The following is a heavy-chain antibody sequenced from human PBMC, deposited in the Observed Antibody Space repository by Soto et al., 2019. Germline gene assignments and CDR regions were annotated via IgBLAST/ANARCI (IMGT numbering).Heavy chain of an antibody. D-gene: IGHD6-6*01. CDR3: ARDPYSSSSRWFDP. Sequence: QVQLIQSGAEVKKPGASVKLSCKAYGYSFITYGISWVRQAPGQGLEWMGWITTSSGNTDYAQKFQGRGTMTTDTSPSTVYLELRSLRSDDTAVYYCARDPYSSSSRWFDPWGQGTLVTVSS. J-gene: IGHJ5*02. V-gene: IGHV1-18*01. CDR1: GYSFITYG. CDR2: ITTSSGNT.